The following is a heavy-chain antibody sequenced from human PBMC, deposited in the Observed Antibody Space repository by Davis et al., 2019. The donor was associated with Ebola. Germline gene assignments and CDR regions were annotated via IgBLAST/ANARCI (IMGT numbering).Heavy chain of an antibody. Sequence: SETLSLTCAVSGGSISSGGYYWGWVRQSPGRGLEWIGSIYQNGNTYYNPSLKSRVSISVDTTRNQFSLKVDSVTAADTAVYYCARVEWSGPFDYWGQGGLVTVSS. CDR2: IYQNGNT. J-gene: IGHJ4*02. V-gene: IGHV4-39*07. CDR1: GGSISSGGYY. CDR3: ARVEWSGPFDY. D-gene: IGHD3-3*01.